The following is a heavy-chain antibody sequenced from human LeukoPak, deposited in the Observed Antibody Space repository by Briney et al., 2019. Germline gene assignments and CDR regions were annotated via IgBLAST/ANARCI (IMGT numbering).Heavy chain of an antibody. J-gene: IGHJ4*02. CDR2: INPNSGGT. CDR1: GYTFTGYY. Sequence: ASVKVSCKASGYTFTGYYMHWVRQAPGQGLEWMGWINPNSGGTNYAQKFQGRVTMTRDTSISTAYMELSRLRSDDTAVYYCATGERQFYDSSGYQYYFDYWGQGTLVTVSS. D-gene: IGHD3-22*01. CDR3: ATGERQFYDSSGYQYYFDY. V-gene: IGHV1-2*02.